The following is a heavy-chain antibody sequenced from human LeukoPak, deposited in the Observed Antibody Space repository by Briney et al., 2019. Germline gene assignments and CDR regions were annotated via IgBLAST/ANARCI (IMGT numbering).Heavy chain of an antibody. CDR1: GFTFSSYV. J-gene: IGHJ4*02. CDR2: INHNGKTI. V-gene: IGHV3-48*02. CDR3: ARDNDWAFDY. Sequence: GGSLRLSCAASGFTFSSYVMSWVRQAPGKGLEWVSYINHNGKTIYYANSVKGRFTISRDNAKNSLYLQMNSLRDEDTAVYYCARDNDWAFDYWGQGTLVTVSS. D-gene: IGHD3-9*01.